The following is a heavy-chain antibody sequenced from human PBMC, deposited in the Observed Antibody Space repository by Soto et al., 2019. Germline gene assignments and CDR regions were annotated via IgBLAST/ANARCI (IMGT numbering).Heavy chain of an antibody. CDR1: GYTFPNYG. J-gene: IGHJ5*02. V-gene: IGHV1-18*01. CDR2: ISAYNGDT. D-gene: IGHD2-15*01. Sequence: QVQLVQSGAEVKKPGASVKVSCRASGYTFPNYGVSWVRQAPGHGLEWMGWISAYNGDTDYAQKVQGRVTMTTDTATSTAYMEMRNLRSDDTAVYYCARDMDPHCSSSSCFGNWFDPWGQGTQVTVSS. CDR3: ARDMDPHCSSSSCFGNWFDP.